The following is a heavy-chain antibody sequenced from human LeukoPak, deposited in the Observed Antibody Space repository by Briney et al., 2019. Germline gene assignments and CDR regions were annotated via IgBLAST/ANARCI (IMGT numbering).Heavy chain of an antibody. CDR3: AELGITMIGGV. D-gene: IGHD3-10*02. CDR2: ISSSGSTI. J-gene: IGHJ6*04. V-gene: IGHV3-48*03. Sequence: GGSLRLSCAASGFTFSSYEMNWVRQAPGKWLEWVSYISSSGSTIYYADSVKGRFTISRDNAKNSLYLPMNSLRAEDTAVYYCAELGITMIGGVWGKGTTVTISS. CDR1: GFTFSSYE.